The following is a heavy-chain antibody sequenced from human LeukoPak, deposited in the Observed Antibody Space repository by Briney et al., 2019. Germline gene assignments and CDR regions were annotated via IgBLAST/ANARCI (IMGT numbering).Heavy chain of an antibody. Sequence: PSETLSLTCTVSGVSISRYYWIWIRQSPGKGLEWIGYIYYSGSTNYNPCLKSRVTISVDTSKKQFSLKLSSVTPADTAVYYCAGAVIDLPGQSIDYWGQGSLVTVSS. CDR2: IYYSGST. J-gene: IGHJ4*02. CDR3: AGAVIDLPGQSIDY. D-gene: IGHD2/OR15-2a*01. V-gene: IGHV4-59*13. CDR1: GVSISRYY.